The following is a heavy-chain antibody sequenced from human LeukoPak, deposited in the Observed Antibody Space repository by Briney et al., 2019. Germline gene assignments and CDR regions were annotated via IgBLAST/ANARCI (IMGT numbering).Heavy chain of an antibody. Sequence: GGSLRLSCVVSGFSFSNFGMHWVRQAPGKGLEWVAVISFDGSSKEYGDSVRGRFTISRDNSRNTLYLQMNSLRAEDTAVYYCAKDRGMRQIWKWFAPFGQGTLVTVSS. CDR1: GFSFSNFG. V-gene: IGHV3-33*05. D-gene: IGHD1-1*01. CDR2: ISFDGSSK. CDR3: AKDRGMRQIWKWFAP. J-gene: IGHJ5*02.